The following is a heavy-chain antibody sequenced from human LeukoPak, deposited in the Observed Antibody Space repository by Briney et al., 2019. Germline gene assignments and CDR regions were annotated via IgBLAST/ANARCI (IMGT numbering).Heavy chain of an antibody. V-gene: IGHV1-2*06. CDR2: VKPNSGDT. J-gene: IGHJ4*02. CDR3: ARFEMTTAPFDY. Sequence: ASVKVSCKASGYNFIAYYIHWVRQAPGQGLEWMGLVKPNSGDTKYAQKFQGRVTMTRDTSITTAYMELSNLRSSDTAVYYCARFEMTTAPFDYWGQGTLVTVSS. CDR1: GYNFIAYY. D-gene: IGHD5-24*01.